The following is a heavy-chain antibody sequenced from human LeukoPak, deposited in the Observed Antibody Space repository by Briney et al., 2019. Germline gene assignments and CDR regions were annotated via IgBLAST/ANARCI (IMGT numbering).Heavy chain of an antibody. J-gene: IGHJ4*02. D-gene: IGHD1-26*01. Sequence: GGSLRLSCATSGFTFSNYAMTWVRQAPGRGLEWVSTISSRGGDTYYADSVKGRFTISRDNSKNTLYLQVNSLRAEDTAVYYCAKGGKWDVTPFDYWGQGTLVTVSS. V-gene: IGHV3-23*01. CDR3: AKGGKWDVTPFDY. CDR2: ISSRGGDT. CDR1: GFTFSNYA.